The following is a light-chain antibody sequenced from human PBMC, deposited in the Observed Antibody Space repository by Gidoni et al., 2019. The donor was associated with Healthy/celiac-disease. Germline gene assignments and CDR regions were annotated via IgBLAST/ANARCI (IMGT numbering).Light chain of an antibody. CDR3: QQYYSTPPPWT. V-gene: IGKV4-1*01. CDR2: WAS. CDR1: QSVLYSSNNKNY. Sequence: DIVMTQSPDSLAVSLGERATINCKSSQSVLYSSNNKNYLAWYQQKPGQPPKLLISWASTRESGVPDRFSGSGSGTDFTLTISSLQAEAVAVYYCQQYYSTPPPWTFGQGTKVEIK. J-gene: IGKJ1*01.